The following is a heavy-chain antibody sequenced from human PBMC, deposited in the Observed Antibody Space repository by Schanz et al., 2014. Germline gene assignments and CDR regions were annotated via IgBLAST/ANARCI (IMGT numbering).Heavy chain of an antibody. V-gene: IGHV3-23*04. CDR1: GFAFSSYG. J-gene: IGHJ3*02. Sequence: EVQLVESGGGLVQPGGSLRLSCLASGFAFSSYGMNWLRQAPGKGLVWVSRINGDGSNTNYADSVKGRFTISRDNAKNTLYLQMNSLRAEDTAVYYCAKGRFGELSAFDIWGQGTMVTVSS. CDR2: INGDGSNT. D-gene: IGHD3-10*01. CDR3: AKGRFGELSAFDI.